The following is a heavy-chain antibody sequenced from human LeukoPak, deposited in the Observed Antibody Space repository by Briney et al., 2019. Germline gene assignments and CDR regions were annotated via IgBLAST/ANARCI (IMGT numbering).Heavy chain of an antibody. V-gene: IGHV4-34*01. J-gene: IGHJ3*02. Sequence: SEILSLTCAVYGGSFSGYYWNWIRQPPGKGLEWIGEINHSGSTNYNPSLKSRVTISVDTSKNQFSLKLTSVAAADTALYYCARGTTGTRGAFDIWGQGTMVTVFS. CDR1: GGSFSGYY. CDR3: ARGTTGTRGAFDI. CDR2: INHSGST. D-gene: IGHD1-1*01.